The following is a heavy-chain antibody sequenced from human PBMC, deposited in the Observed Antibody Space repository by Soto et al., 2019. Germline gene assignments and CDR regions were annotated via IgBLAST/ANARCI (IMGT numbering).Heavy chain of an antibody. D-gene: IGHD2-15*01. CDR3: VRQGIDSLHGLVDV. V-gene: IGHV4-59*08. CDR1: SGPSSSHN. Sequence: QVQLQQSGPRLVKPSETLSLTCTVSSGPSSSHNWGWIRQSPGRGLEWIGYVYYTGDTSYNPSLKRRVTISADTSTNNISLTLTSVTAADTAVYYCVRQGIDSLHGLVDVWGQGTTVSVSS. CDR2: VYYTGDT. J-gene: IGHJ6*02.